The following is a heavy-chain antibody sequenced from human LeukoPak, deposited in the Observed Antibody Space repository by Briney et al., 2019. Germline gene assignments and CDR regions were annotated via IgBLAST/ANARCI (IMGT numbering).Heavy chain of an antibody. CDR1: GFTFSSYA. D-gene: IGHD3-22*01. J-gene: IGHJ4*02. CDR2: ISGSGGST. V-gene: IGHV3-23*01. CDR3: ASSGDSSGYYPFDY. Sequence: GGSLRLSCAASGFTFSSYAMSWVHQAPGKGLEWVSAISGSGGSTYYEDSVKGRFTISRDNPKNTLYLQMNRLRAEDTAVYYCASSGDSSGYYPFDYWGQGTLVTVSS.